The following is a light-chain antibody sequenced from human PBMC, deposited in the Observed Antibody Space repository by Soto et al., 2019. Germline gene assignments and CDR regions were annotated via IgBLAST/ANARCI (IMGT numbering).Light chain of an antibody. CDR1: QSISGS. J-gene: IGKJ1*01. CDR3: QQYTNTNNPWM. CDR2: DAS. Sequence: DIQMTQSPSSLSASVIDRVTITCRASQSISGSLNWYQQKPGKAPKLLVYDASTLQSGVASRFSGSGSGTEFTLIISGLQPDDSATYYCQQYTNTNNPWMFGQGTKVDI. V-gene: IGKV1-39*01.